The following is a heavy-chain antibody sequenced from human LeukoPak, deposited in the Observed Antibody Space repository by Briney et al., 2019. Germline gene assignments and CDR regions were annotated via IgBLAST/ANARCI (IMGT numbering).Heavy chain of an antibody. Sequence: SVKVSCTASGGTFSSYAISWVRQAPGQGLEWMGRIIPILGIANYAQKFQGRVTITADKSTSTAYMELSSLRSEDTAVYYCARPKGHYYDSSGYPGEYFDYWGQGTLVTVSS. CDR1: GGTFSSYA. V-gene: IGHV1-69*04. CDR3: ARPKGHYYDSSGYPGEYFDY. CDR2: IIPILGIA. D-gene: IGHD3-22*01. J-gene: IGHJ4*02.